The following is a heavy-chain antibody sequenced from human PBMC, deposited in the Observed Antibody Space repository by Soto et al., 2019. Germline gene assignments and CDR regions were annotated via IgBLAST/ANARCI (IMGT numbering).Heavy chain of an antibody. Sequence: PSETLSLTCAVYGGSFSGYYWSWIRQPPGKGLEWIGEINHSGSTNYNPSLKSRVTISVDTSKNQFSLKLSSVTAADTAVYYCARNRGVYYGSGSYYYDGMDVWGQGTTVTVS. D-gene: IGHD3-10*01. CDR3: ARNRGVYYGSGSYYYDGMDV. V-gene: IGHV4-34*01. CDR2: INHSGST. J-gene: IGHJ6*01. CDR1: GGSFSGYY.